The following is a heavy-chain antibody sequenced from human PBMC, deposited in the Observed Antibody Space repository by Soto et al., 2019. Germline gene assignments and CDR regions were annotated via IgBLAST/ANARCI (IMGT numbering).Heavy chain of an antibody. CDR2: ILPVFRTP. CDR3: ARDDGEGGMDV. J-gene: IGHJ6*02. Sequence: QMHLVQSGPEVRKPGSSVKVSCKASGGTFGDYGIDWVRQAPGHGLEWMGGILPVFRTPRTAQKFEGRVSLTVDEVTNTAFMELNSRRPEDTATYYCARDDGEGGMDVWGQGTTVIVSS. CDR1: GGTFGDYG. V-gene: IGHV1-69*01. D-gene: IGHD3-10*01.